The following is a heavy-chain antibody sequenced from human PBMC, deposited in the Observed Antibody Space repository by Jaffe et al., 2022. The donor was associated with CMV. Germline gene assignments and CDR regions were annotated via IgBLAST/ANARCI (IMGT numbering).Heavy chain of an antibody. CDR1: GFTFSSYA. J-gene: IGHJ4*02. CDR3: VKGRDYDFWSGHSFDY. D-gene: IGHD3-3*01. Sequence: EVQLVESGGGLVQPGGSLRLSCSASGFTFSSYAMHWVRQAPGKGLEYVSAISSNGGSTYYADSVKGRFTISRDNSKNTLYLQMSSLRAEDTAVYYCVKGRDYDFWSGHSFDYWGQGTLVTVSS. V-gene: IGHV3-64D*06. CDR2: ISSNGGST.